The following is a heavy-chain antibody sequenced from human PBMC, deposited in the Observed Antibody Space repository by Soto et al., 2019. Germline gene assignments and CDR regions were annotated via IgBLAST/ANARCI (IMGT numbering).Heavy chain of an antibody. CDR1: GGSFNSYF. J-gene: IGHJ3*02. CDR3: TTSGRSWPDSFDI. V-gene: IGHV4-34*01. D-gene: IGHD6-13*01. Sequence: QVQLQQWGAGLLKPSETLSLTCAVYGGSFNSYFWNWVRQPPGKGLEWIGEVTPGGRSNYNPSLKSRVTISKDTSNNQFSLEVNSVTAADTAVYYCTTSGRSWPDSFDIWGQGAMVTVSS. CDR2: VTPGGRS.